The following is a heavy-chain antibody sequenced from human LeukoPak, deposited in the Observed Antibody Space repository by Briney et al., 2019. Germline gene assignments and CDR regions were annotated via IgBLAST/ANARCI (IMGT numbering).Heavy chain of an antibody. Sequence: GGSLRLSCAASGFTFDDYGMHWVRQAPGKGLEWVSGISWNSGSIGYADSVKGRFTISRDNAKNSLYLQMNSLRAEDTALYYCAKDYSYGSGTSDAFDIWGQGTMVTVSS. D-gene: IGHD3-10*01. CDR3: AKDYSYGSGTSDAFDI. V-gene: IGHV3-9*01. CDR1: GFTFDDYG. CDR2: ISWNSGSI. J-gene: IGHJ3*02.